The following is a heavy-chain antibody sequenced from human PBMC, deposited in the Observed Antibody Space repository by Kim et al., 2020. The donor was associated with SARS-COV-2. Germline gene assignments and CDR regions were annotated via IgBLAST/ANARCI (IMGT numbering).Heavy chain of an antibody. CDR3: ATAVGAQL. CDR2: FDPEDGET. Sequence: ASVKVSCKVSGYTLTELSMHWVRQAPGKGLEWMGGFDPEDGETIYAQKFQGRVTITEDTSTDTAYMELSSLRSEDTAVYYCATAVGAQLWGQGTLVPVSS. V-gene: IGHV1-24*01. J-gene: IGHJ4*02. D-gene: IGHD1-26*01. CDR1: GYTLTELS.